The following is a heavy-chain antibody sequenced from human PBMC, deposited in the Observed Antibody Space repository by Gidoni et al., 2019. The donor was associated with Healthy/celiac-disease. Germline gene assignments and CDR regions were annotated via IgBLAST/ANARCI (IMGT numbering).Heavy chain of an antibody. V-gene: IGHV3-7*01. CDR2: IKQDGSEK. D-gene: IGHD6-19*01. CDR1: GFTFSSYW. Sequence: EVQLVESGGGLVQPGGSLRLSCAASGFTFSSYWMSWVRQAPGKGLEWVANIKQDGSEKYYVDSVKGRFTISRDNAKNSLYLQMNSLRAEDTAVYYCARDLVGWLEDFYYYGMDVWGQGTTVTVSS. J-gene: IGHJ6*02. CDR3: ARDLVGWLEDFYYYGMDV.